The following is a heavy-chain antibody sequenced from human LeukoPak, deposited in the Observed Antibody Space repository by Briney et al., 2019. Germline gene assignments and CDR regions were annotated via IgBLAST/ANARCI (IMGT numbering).Heavy chain of an antibody. CDR2: IWYDGSKK. D-gene: IGHD4-17*01. Sequence: PGGSLRLSCAASGFSFSSYGMHWVRQAPGKGLEWVAVIWYDGSKKYYADSVKGRFIISRDNSRNTLYLQMNSLRVEDTTVYYCARDTTVTTNGDWYYYGMDVWGQGTTVTVSS. V-gene: IGHV3-33*01. CDR1: GFSFSSYG. J-gene: IGHJ6*02. CDR3: ARDTTVTTNGDWYYYGMDV.